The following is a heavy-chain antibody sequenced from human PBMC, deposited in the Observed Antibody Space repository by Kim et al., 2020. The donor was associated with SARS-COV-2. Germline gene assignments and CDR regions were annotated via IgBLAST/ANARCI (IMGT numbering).Heavy chain of an antibody. CDR3: LTSYTGPSFDA. J-gene: IGHJ6*02. Sequence: ASVKVSCKVSGFSLRFLSIHWVRQAPGKGLEWMGGFHPGDADAVYAQKFQARVTMTEDTSTDTAYMDISHLTSEDTAVFYCLTSYTGPSFDAWGQGTTVTVSS. CDR1: GFSLRFLS. V-gene: IGHV1-24*01. CDR2: FHPGDADA. D-gene: IGHD3-16*02.